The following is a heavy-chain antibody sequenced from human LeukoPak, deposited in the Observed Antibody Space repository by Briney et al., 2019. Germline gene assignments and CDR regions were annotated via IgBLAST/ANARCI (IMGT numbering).Heavy chain of an antibody. D-gene: IGHD3-22*01. CDR3: ARDYYDSSGRFDY. CDR1: GFTFSSYE. J-gene: IGHJ4*02. V-gene: IGHV3-48*03. Sequence: GGSLTLSCAASGFTFSSYEMHWVRQAPGKGLERVSYISSSGSTIYYADSVKGRFTISRDNAKNSLYLQMSSLRAEDTAVYYCARDYYDSSGRFDYWGQGTLVTVSS. CDR2: ISSSGSTI.